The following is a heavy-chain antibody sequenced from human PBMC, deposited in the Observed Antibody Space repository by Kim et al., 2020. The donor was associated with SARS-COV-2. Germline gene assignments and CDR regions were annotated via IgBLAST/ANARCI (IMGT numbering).Heavy chain of an antibody. CDR3: ARGLAVSGAEV. D-gene: IGHD3-16*01. CDR1: GGSFSAYY. CDR2: INHSGST. Sequence: SETLYLTCAVCGGSFSAYYCGWIRQPPGKGLEWIGEINHSGSTNYNPSLESRVTISVDTSKNQFSLKLSSVTAADTAVYYCARGLAVSGAEVWGQGTLVTVSS. V-gene: IGHV4-34*01. J-gene: IGHJ4*02.